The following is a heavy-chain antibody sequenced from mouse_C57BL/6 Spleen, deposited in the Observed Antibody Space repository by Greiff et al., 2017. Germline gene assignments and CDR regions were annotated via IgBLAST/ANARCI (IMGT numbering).Heavy chain of an antibody. CDR2: IDPSDVYT. V-gene: IGHV1-50*01. D-gene: IGHD1-1*01. Sequence: VQLQQPGAELVKPGASVKLSCKASGYTFTSYWMQWVKQRPGQGLEWIGEIDPSDVYTNSNPKFKGKATLTVDPSSSTSYMQLSSMTSEDSAVYYCASTCYCSNYFDYWGQGTTLTVSS. J-gene: IGHJ2*01. CDR1: GYTFTSYW. CDR3: ASTCYCSNYFDY.